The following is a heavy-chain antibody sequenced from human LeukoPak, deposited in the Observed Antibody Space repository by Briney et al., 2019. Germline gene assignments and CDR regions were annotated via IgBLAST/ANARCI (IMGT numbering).Heavy chain of an antibody. Sequence: GGSLRLSCAVSGFSVSSSYMSWVRQAPGKGLECVSLIYSTGTTDYADSVKGRFTVSRPNSENTLYLQMNSLTDEDTAVYYCARALVGANSWFDPWGQGTLVTVSS. V-gene: IGHV3-53*04. CDR1: GFSVSSSY. CDR2: IYSTGTT. D-gene: IGHD1-26*01. J-gene: IGHJ5*02. CDR3: ARALVGANSWFDP.